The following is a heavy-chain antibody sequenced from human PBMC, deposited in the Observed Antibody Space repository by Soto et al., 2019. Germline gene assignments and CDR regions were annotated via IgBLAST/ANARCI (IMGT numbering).Heavy chain of an antibody. J-gene: IGHJ4*02. D-gene: IGHD2-21*02. CDR2: IIPIFGTA. V-gene: IGHV1-69*01. CDR1: GGTFSSYA. Sequence: QVQLVQSRAEVKKPGSSVKVSCKASGGTFSSYAISWVRQAPGQGLEWMGGIIPIFGTANYAQKFQGRVTITADESTSTAYMELSSLRSEDTAVYYCARTVSQAYCGGDCYSPFDYWGQGTLVTVSS. CDR3: ARTVSQAYCGGDCYSPFDY.